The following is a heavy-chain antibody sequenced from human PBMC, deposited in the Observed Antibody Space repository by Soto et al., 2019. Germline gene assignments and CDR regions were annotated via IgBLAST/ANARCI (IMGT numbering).Heavy chain of an antibody. J-gene: IGHJ5*02. CDR2: LSGSGGST. D-gene: IGHD2-2*01. Sequence: EVQLLESGGGLVQPGGSLRLSCAASGFTFSNYAMSWVRQAPGKGLEWVSTLSGSGGSTYYADSVKGRFTISRDNSXNTLYLQMNSLRAEDTAVYYCAKDTVPVATPWFDPWGQGTLVTVSS. V-gene: IGHV3-23*01. CDR3: AKDTVPVATPWFDP. CDR1: GFTFSNYA.